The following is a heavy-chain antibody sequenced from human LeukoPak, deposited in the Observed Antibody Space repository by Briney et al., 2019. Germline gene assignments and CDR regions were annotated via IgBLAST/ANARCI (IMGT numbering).Heavy chain of an antibody. V-gene: IGHV4-39*07. CDR3: ARDASSGWEGGY. D-gene: IGHD6-19*01. Sequence: SETLSLTCTVSGGSISSSSYYWGWIRQPPGKGLEWIGSIYYSGSTYCNPSLKSRVTISVDTSKNQFSLKLSSVTAADTAVYYCARDASSGWEGGYWGQGTLVTVSS. CDR2: IYYSGST. CDR1: GGSISSSSYY. J-gene: IGHJ4*02.